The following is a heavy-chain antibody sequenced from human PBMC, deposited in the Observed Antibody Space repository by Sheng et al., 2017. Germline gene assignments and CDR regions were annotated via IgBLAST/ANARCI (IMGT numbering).Heavy chain of an antibody. Sequence: EVQVVESGGGLVQPGGSLRLSCVASGFTFSGYEMNWVRQAPGKGLEWVSYISIGGSSKYYADSVIGRFTISRDNAKNSLYLQMNSLRAEDTAVYYCARDLKGLAGGTNYWGQGTLVTVSS. CDR3: ARDLKGLAGGTNY. V-gene: IGHV3-48*03. D-gene: IGHD6-13*01. CDR2: ISIGGSSK. J-gene: IGHJ4*02. CDR1: GFTFSGYE.